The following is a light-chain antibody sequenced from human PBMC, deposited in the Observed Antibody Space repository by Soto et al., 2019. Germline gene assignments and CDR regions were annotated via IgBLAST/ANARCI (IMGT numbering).Light chain of an antibody. V-gene: IGLV1-44*01. Sequence: QLVLTQPPSASGTPGQRVTISCSGSSSNIGSNNVNWYQQLPGTAPKLLIYRNNQRPSGVPDRFSGSKSGTSASLAISGLQSEDEANYYCAAWDDSLNAVVFGGGTKLTVL. CDR2: RNN. CDR1: SSNIGSNN. J-gene: IGLJ2*01. CDR3: AAWDDSLNAVV.